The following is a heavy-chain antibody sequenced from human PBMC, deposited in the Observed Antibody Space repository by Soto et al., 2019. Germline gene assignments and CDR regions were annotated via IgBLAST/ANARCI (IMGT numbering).Heavy chain of an antibody. CDR2: IIPILGIA. CDR3: ARVGNCSGGSCYRRDYYGMDV. J-gene: IGHJ6*02. CDR1: GGTFSSYT. V-gene: IGHV1-69*02. Sequence: QVQLVQSGAEVKKPGSSVKVSCKASGGTFSSYTISWVRQAPGQGLEWMGRIIPILGIANYAQKFQGRVTITADKSTSTAYMELSSLRSEDTAVYYCARVGNCSGGSCYRRDYYGMDVWGLGTTVTVSS. D-gene: IGHD2-15*01.